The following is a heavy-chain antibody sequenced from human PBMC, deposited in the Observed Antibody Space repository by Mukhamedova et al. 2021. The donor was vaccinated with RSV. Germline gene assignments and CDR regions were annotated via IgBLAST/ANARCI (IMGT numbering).Heavy chain of an antibody. CDR2: IKQDGSEK. D-gene: IGHD3-3*01. CDR3: VSGTGGSTYYDFWSGYYSFDY. Sequence: VVNIKQDGSEKYYVDSVKGRFTISRDNAKNSLYLQMNSLRAEDTAVYYCVSGTGGSTYYDFWSGYYSFDYWGQGTLVTVSS. J-gene: IGHJ4*02. V-gene: IGHV3-7*03.